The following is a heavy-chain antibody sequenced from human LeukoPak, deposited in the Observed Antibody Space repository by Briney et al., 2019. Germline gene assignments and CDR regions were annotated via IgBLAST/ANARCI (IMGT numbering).Heavy chain of an antibody. J-gene: IGHJ4*02. V-gene: IGHV3-21*01. CDR3: ARGGVMIFKTKSFDY. D-gene: IGHD3/OR15-3a*01. Sequence: GGSLRLSCAASGFTFSSYSMNWVRQAPGKGLEWVSSISSSSSYIYYADSVKGRFTISRDNAKNSLYLQMNSLRAEDTAVYYCARGGVMIFKTKSFDYWGQGTLVTVSS. CDR2: ISSSSSYI. CDR1: GFTFSSYS.